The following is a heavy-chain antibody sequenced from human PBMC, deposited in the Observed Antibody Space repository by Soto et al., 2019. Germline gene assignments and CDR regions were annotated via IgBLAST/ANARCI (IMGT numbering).Heavy chain of an antibody. CDR1: GFTFSTYA. D-gene: IGHD6-19*01. Sequence: PGGSLRLSCAASGFTFSTYAMTWVRQAPGKGLEWVSTTSSSGTNTYYTDSVRGRFTISRDNSKNTLYLQTNSLRAEDTAIYYCAKDMGYNTGRQFDHWGQGTLVTVSS. J-gene: IGHJ4*02. CDR2: TSSSGTNT. V-gene: IGHV3-23*01. CDR3: AKDMGYNTGRQFDH.